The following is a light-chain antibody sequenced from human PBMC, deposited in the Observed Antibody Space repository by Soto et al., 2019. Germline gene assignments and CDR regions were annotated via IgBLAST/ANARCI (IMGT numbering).Light chain of an antibody. V-gene: IGKV4-1*01. Sequence: DIVMTQSPDSLAVSLGERATINCKSSQSVLYSSNNKNYLAWYRQKPGQPPKLLIYWASTRESGVPDRFRGSGSGTDFPLTISSLQAEDVAVYYCQQYFSSPLTFGGGTKVEIK. CDR1: QSVLYSSNNKNY. J-gene: IGKJ4*01. CDR3: QQYFSSPLT. CDR2: WAS.